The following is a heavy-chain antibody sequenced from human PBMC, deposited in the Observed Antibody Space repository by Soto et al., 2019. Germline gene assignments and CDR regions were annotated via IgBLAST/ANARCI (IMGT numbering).Heavy chain of an antibody. V-gene: IGHV3-23*01. CDR3: AKDDFTDRGDDYFDY. D-gene: IGHD4-17*01. CDR2: IGASGDIT. Sequence: EVQLLESGGGLVQPGGSLRLSCAASGFSFTNFAMSWVRQAPGKGLERVAGIGASGDITWYADSVKGRLSISRDNSNNTLYMQRNSLRFEDTAVDYYAKDDFTDRGDDYFDYWGPGTLVTVSS. CDR1: GFSFTNFA. J-gene: IGHJ4*02.